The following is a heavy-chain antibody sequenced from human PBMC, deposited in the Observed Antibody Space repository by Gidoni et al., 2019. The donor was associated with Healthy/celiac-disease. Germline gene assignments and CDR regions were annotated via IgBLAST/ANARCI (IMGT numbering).Heavy chain of an antibody. Sequence: QVQLVQSGAEVKKPGSSVKVSCKASGGTFSSYAISWVRQAPGQGLERMGGIRPTFSTANDAQKFQGRVTITADKSTSTAYMELSSLRSEDTAVYYCASQGAVAGYDFDYWGQGTLVTVSS. V-gene: IGHV1-69*06. J-gene: IGHJ4*02. CDR3: ASQGAVAGYDFDY. CDR2: IRPTFSTA. CDR1: GGTFSSYA. D-gene: IGHD6-19*01.